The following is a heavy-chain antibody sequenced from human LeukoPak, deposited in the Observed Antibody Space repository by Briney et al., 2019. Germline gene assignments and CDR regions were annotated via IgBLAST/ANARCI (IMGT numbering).Heavy chain of an antibody. V-gene: IGHV5-51*01. J-gene: IGHJ4*02. Sequence: HGESLKISCKGSGYSFTNYWLGWVRQVPGKGLQWMGVIHPADSDTRYSPSFQGQVTISADKSISTAYLQWSSLKASDTAMYYCARLNLAAAGLDYWGQGTLVTVSS. CDR3: ARLNLAAAGLDY. CDR1: GYSFTNYW. CDR2: IHPADSDT. D-gene: IGHD6-13*01.